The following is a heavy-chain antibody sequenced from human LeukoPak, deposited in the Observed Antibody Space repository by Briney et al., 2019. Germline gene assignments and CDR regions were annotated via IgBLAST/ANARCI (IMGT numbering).Heavy chain of an antibody. V-gene: IGHV1-2*02. CDR1: GYTFTGYY. Sequence: VASVTVSCKPSGYTFTGYYIHWVRQAPGQGLEWMGWINPNSGGRNYAQKFQDRVTMTRDTSISTVYMELSRLKSDDTAVYYCARGPYDSSGYSDYWGQGTLVTVSS. CDR3: ARGPYDSSGYSDY. CDR2: INPNSGGR. J-gene: IGHJ4*02. D-gene: IGHD3-22*01.